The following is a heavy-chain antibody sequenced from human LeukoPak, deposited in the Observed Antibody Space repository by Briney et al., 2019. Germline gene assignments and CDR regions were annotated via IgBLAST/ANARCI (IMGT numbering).Heavy chain of an antibody. J-gene: IGHJ5*02. Sequence: SETLSLTCTVSGASISSGDYHWNWIRQPPGKGLEWIGFIHDSGSTYYNPSLKSRVSISRDMSKNQLSLMLSSVTAANTAVYYCARGFGAGNYYYGWFDPWGQGTLVSVSS. CDR1: GASISSGDYH. CDR2: IHDSGST. V-gene: IGHV4-30-4*01. D-gene: IGHD3-10*01. CDR3: ARGFGAGNYYYGWFDP.